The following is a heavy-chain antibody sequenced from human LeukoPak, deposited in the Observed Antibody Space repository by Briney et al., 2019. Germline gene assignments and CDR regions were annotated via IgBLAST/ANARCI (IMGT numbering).Heavy chain of an antibody. CDR3: AKVPHTAMVTYFDY. V-gene: IGHV3-53*01. J-gene: IGHJ4*02. D-gene: IGHD5-18*01. CDR1: GFTVSSNY. Sequence: PGGSLRLSCAASGFTVSSNYVSWVRQAPGKGLEWVSVIYSGGSTYYADSVKGRFTISRDNSKNTLYLQMNSLRAEDTAVYNCAKVPHTAMVTYFDYWGQGTLVTVSS. CDR2: IYSGGST.